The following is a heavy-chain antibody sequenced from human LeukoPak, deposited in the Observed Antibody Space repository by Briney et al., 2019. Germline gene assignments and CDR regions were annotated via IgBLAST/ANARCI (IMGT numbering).Heavy chain of an antibody. J-gene: IGHJ4*02. V-gene: IGHV4-39*07. CDR1: GGSISSSSYY. CDR3: ARDSKPSMYFDY. Sequence: KASETLSLTCTVSGGSISSSSYYWGWIRQPPGKGLEWIGSIYYSGSTYYNPSLKSRVTISVDTSKNQFSLKLSSVTAADTAVYYCARDSKPSMYFDYWGQGTLVTVSS. D-gene: IGHD6-6*01. CDR2: IYYSGST.